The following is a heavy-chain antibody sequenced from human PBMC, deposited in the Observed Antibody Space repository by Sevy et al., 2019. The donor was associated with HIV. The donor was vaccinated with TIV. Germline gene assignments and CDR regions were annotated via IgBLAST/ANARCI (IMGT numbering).Heavy chain of an antibody. V-gene: IGHV4-34*01. CDR1: GGSFSGYY. CDR3: ARGEDSSGYYIFDY. D-gene: IGHD3-22*01. Sequence: SETLSLTCAVYGGSFSGYYWSWIRQPPGKGLEWIGEINHSGSTNHNPALKSRVTISVDTSKNQFSLKLSSVTAADTAVYYCARGEDSSGYYIFDYWGQGTLVTVSS. CDR2: INHSGST. J-gene: IGHJ4*02.